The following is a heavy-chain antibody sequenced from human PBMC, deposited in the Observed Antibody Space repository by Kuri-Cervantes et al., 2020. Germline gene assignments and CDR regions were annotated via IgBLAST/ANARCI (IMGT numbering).Heavy chain of an antibody. D-gene: IGHD1-26*01. V-gene: IGHV3-33*08. CDR2: IWYDGSNK. Sequence: GGSLRLSCAASGFTFSSYGMHWVRQAPGKGLEWVAVIWYDGSNKYYADSVKGRFTISRDNAKNSLYLQMNSLRAEDTALYYCAREEGGSYFRQFDYWGQGTLVTVSS. CDR3: AREEGGSYFRQFDY. CDR1: GFTFSSYG. J-gene: IGHJ4*02.